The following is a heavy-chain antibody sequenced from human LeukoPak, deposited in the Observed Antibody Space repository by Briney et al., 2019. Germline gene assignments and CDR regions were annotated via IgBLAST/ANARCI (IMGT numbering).Heavy chain of an antibody. CDR2: ISGSGGST. CDR1: GFTFSSYA. D-gene: IGHD1-20*01. V-gene: IGHV3-23*01. Sequence: GGSLRLSCAASGFTFSSYAMSWVRQAPGKGLEWVSAISGSGGSTYYADSVKGRFTISRDNSKNTLYLQMNSLRVENTAVYYCAKVYDWNVPHMDVWGKGTTVTVSS. J-gene: IGHJ6*03. CDR3: AKVYDWNVPHMDV.